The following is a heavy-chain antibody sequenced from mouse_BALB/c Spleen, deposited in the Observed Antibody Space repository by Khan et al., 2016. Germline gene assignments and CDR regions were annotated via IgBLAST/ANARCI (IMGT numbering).Heavy chain of an antibody. CDR3: MVIHYYGYDY. CDR2: IHYSGDT. D-gene: IGHD1-2*01. V-gene: IGHV3-1*02. J-gene: IGHJ2*01. CDR1: GYSITSGYS. Sequence: EVQLQESGPDLVKPSQSLSLSCTVTGYSITSGYSWHWIRQFPGNKLEWMGYIHYSGDTNYNPSLKSRISITREPSKNQFFLQLNSVTTEDTATYYCMVIHYYGYDYWGQRTTLTVSS.